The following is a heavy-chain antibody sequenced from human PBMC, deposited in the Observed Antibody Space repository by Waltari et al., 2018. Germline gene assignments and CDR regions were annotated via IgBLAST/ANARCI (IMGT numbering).Heavy chain of an antibody. CDR2: IYTSGST. J-gene: IGHJ5*02. Sequence: QVQLQESGPGLVKPSETLSLTCTVSGGSISSYYWSWIRQPAGKGLEWIGRIYTSGSTNYNPSLKSRVTISVDKSKNQFSLKLSSVTAADTAVYYCASQELLANWFDPWGQGTLVTVSS. CDR1: GGSISSYY. CDR3: ASQELLANWFDP. D-gene: IGHD1-26*01. V-gene: IGHV4-4*07.